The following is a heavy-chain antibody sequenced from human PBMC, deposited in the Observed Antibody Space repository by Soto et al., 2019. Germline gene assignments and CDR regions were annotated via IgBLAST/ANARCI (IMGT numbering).Heavy chain of an antibody. V-gene: IGHV5-10-1*01. CDR1: GYSFAGYW. D-gene: IGHD3-22*01. CDR2: IDPSDSQT. Sequence: PGESLKISCKGSGYSFAGYWITWVRQKPGKGLEWMGRIDPSDSQTYYSPSFRGHVTISSTKSITTVFLQWSSLRASDTAMYYCARQIYDSDTGPNFQYYFDSWGQGTPVTVSS. CDR3: ARQIYDSDTGPNFQYYFDS. J-gene: IGHJ4*02.